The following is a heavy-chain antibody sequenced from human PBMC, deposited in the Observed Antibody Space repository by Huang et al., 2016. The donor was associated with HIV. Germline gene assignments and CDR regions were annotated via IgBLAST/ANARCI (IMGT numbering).Heavy chain of an antibody. D-gene: IGHD2-15*01. CDR1: GYTVSELS. CDR2: FDPEGGET. V-gene: IGHV1-24*01. Sequence: QVQLVESGAELKKPGASVRVSCKVSGYTVSELSLHWVRQAPEKGLEWMGVFDPEGGETSYAQRSTGRVTMTEDTSTDTAYMELSSLRPEDTAVYYCATSTPDVGAGVLRSAFDIWGQGTMVTVSS. J-gene: IGHJ3*02. CDR3: ATSTPDVGAGVLRSAFDI.